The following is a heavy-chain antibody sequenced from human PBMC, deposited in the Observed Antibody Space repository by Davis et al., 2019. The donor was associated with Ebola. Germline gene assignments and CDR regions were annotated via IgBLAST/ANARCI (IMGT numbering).Heavy chain of an antibody. Sequence: GSLRLSCTVSGGSVSSGSYYWSWIRQPPGKGLEWIGYIYYSGSTNYNPSLKSRVTISVDTSKNQFSLKLSSVTAADTAVYYCARSRGVATIKSWGQGTLVTVSS. CDR2: IYYSGST. CDR1: GGSVSSGSYY. J-gene: IGHJ5*02. V-gene: IGHV4-61*01. CDR3: ARSRGVATIKS. D-gene: IGHD5-12*01.